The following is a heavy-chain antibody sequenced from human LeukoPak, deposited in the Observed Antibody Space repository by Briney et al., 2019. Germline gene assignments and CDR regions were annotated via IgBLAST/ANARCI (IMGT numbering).Heavy chain of an antibody. D-gene: IGHD3-22*01. CDR3: ARGLTLGDSSGYYYPDY. CDR2: TSVYNGNT. J-gene: IGHJ4*02. V-gene: IGHV1-18*01. CDR1: GYTFTSHG. Sequence: ASVKVSCKASGYTFTSHGISWVRQAPGRGLEWMGRTSVYNGNTNYPQKFQGRVTMTTDTSTSTAYMELRSLRSDDTAVYYCARGLTLGDSSGYYYPDYWGQGTLVTVSS.